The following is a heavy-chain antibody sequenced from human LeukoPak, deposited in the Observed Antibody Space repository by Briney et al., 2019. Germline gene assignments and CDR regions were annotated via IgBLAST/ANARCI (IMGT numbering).Heavy chain of an antibody. CDR2: IYHSGST. CDR3: ARLWSSDYFDY. Sequence: SDTLSLTCALSGDSITSSNWWSSVRQPAGKGVEWIGEIYHSGSTIYNPSLKSRVTISVDKSKNQFPLKLTALTAADTAVFYCARLWSSDYFDYWGQGALVTVSS. D-gene: IGHD3-3*01. J-gene: IGHJ4*02. V-gene: IGHV4-4*02. CDR1: GDSITSSNW.